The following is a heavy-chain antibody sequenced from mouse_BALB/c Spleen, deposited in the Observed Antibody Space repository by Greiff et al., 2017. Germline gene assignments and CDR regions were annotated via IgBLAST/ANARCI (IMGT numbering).Heavy chain of an antibody. D-gene: IGHD1-2*01. J-gene: IGHJ4*01. V-gene: IGHV3-1*02. CDR2: IHYSGST. CDR3: ARGTTATDAMDY. Sequence: EVKLVESGPDLVKPSQSLSLSCTVTGYSITSGYSWHWIRQFPGNQLEWMGYIHYSGSTNYNPSLKSRISITRDTSKNQFFLQLNSVTTEDTATYYCARGTTATDAMDYWGQGTSVTVSS. CDR1: GYSITSGYS.